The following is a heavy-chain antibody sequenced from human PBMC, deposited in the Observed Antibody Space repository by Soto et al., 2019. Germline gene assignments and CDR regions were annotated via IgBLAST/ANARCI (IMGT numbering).Heavy chain of an antibody. CDR1: GGSMSGYY. Sequence: QVQLQESGPGLVKPSETLSLTCTVSGGSMSGYYWSWVRQSAGEGLEWIGRIYASGGTNYNPSLKSRVTISKDTFKKQFSLKLNLVTAADTAVYFCARGAAAGVDYGMDVWGRGTTVTVS. V-gene: IGHV4-4*07. D-gene: IGHD6-13*01. J-gene: IGHJ6*02. CDR2: IYASGGT. CDR3: ARGAAAGVDYGMDV.